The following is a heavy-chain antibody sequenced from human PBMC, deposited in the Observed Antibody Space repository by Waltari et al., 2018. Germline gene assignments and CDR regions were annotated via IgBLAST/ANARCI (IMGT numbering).Heavy chain of an antibody. J-gene: IGHJ5*02. D-gene: IGHD1-26*01. Sequence: QVQLQESGPRRGKPSEHLPLPCTVSGASLSSYFWTWIRQPPGKGLEWIGYVYYSGITNYTPSLKSRVIISVDPSKNQFSLKLNSLTAADTAVYYCARDGLVVGGNAPGNWFDPWGQGTLVAVSS. CDR3: ARDGLVVGGNAPGNWFDP. CDR2: VYYSGIT. CDR1: GASLSSYF. V-gene: IGHV4-59*01.